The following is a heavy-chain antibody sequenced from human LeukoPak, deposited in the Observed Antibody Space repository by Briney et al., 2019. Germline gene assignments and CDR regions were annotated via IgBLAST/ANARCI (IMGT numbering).Heavy chain of an antibody. CDR2: IIPIFGTA. V-gene: IGHV1-69*13. J-gene: IGHJ4*02. CDR3: AIQRRRHSPFDY. CDR1: GGTFSSYA. D-gene: IGHD1-1*01. Sequence: GASVKVSCKASGGTFSSYAISWVRQAPGQGLEWMGGIIPIFGTANYAQKFQGRVTITADESTSTAYMELSSLRSEDTAVYYCAIQRRRHSPFDYWGQGTLVTVSS.